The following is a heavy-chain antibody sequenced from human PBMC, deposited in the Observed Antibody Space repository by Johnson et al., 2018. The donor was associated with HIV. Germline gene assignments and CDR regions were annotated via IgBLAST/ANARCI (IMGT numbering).Heavy chain of an antibody. V-gene: IGHV3-30*02. Sequence: QVQVVESGGGVVQPGGSLRLSCAASGFTFSSYGMHWVRQAPGKGLEWVAFIRYDGSNKYYADSVKGRFTISRDNNKNSLYLQMNSLRTEDTALYYCAKGAVAGINDAFDIWGQGTMVTVSS. CDR3: AKGAVAGINDAFDI. D-gene: IGHD6-19*01. CDR2: IRYDGSNK. CDR1: GFTFSSYG. J-gene: IGHJ3*02.